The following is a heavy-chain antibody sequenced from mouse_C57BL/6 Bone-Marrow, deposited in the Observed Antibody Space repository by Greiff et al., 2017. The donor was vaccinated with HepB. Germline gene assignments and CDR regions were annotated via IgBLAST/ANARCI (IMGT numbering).Heavy chain of an antibody. J-gene: IGHJ4*01. Sequence: LVESGAELVRPGASVKLSCKASGYTFTDYYINWVKQRPGQGLEWIARIYPGSGNTYYNEKFKGKATLTAEKSSSTAYMQLSSLTSEDSAVYFCARYPHFYYWGQGTSVTVSS. CDR3: ARYPHFYY. CDR2: IYPGSGNT. CDR1: GYTFTDYY. V-gene: IGHV1-76*01.